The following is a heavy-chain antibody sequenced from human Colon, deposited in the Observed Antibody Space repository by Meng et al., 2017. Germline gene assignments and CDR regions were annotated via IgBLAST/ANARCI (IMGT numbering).Heavy chain of an antibody. D-gene: IGHD5-12*01. V-gene: IGHV1-2*02. CDR1: GYTFTRYY. CDR3: ARASFEWLRPPLDF. J-gene: IGHJ4*02. Sequence: ASVKVSCKASGYTFTRYYMHWVRQAPGQGLEWMGWINPNSGGATYAQKFQGRVTMTWDTSINTAYMELSSLRSDDAAVYFCARASFEWLRPPLDFWGQGTLVTV. CDR2: INPNSGGA.